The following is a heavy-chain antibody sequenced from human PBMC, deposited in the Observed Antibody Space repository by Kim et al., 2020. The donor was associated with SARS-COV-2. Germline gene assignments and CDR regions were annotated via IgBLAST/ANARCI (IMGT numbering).Heavy chain of an antibody. CDR2: MNPKSGNT. D-gene: IGHD3-16*01. CDR3: ASPLMITFGGVTAKVAFDI. V-gene: IGHV1-8*01. CDR1: GYTFTNYD. J-gene: IGHJ3*02. Sequence: ASVKVSCKASGYTFTNYDINWVRQATGQGLEWMGWMNPKSGNTGYEQKFQGRVTMTRNTSISTAYMELSGLRSEDAAVYYRASPLMITFGGVTAKVAFDIWGQETMITVSS.